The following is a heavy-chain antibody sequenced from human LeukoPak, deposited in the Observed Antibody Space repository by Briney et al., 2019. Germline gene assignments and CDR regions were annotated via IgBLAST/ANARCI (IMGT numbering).Heavy chain of an antibody. Sequence: ASVKVSCKASGYTFTSYVIIWVRQASGQGLEWKGWMNPNSGHTGYAQKFQGRVTMTRTTSISTAYMELTSLTSEDSAVYYCARSIVGVRKRNDYWGQGTLVTVSS. D-gene: IGHD1-26*01. J-gene: IGHJ4*02. CDR3: ARSIVGVRKRNDY. V-gene: IGHV1-8*01. CDR2: MNPNSGHT. CDR1: GYTFTSYV.